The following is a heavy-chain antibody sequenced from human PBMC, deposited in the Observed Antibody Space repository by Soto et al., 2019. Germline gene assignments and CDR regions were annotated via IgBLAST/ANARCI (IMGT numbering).Heavy chain of an antibody. CDR1: GFTLSDYY. Sequence: GESLKISCVASGFTLSDYYVDWVRQAPGKGLEWVGRTRDKPNSYTTEYAASVEGRFTISRDDSKNSLYLQLNSLNTEDTAVYYCGRGGYRHYSAYYYYALDVWGQGTTVTVSS. CDR2: TRDKPNSYTT. CDR3: GRGGYRHYSAYYYYALDV. D-gene: IGHD4-4*01. J-gene: IGHJ6*02. V-gene: IGHV3-72*01.